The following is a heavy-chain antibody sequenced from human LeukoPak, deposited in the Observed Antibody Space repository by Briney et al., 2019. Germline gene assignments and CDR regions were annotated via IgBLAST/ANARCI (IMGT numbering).Heavy chain of an antibody. CDR3: ATDGIWNDVGFWFDP. CDR1: GYTLTELS. CDR2: FDPEDGET. Sequence: ASVKVSCKVSGYTLTELSMHWVRQAPGKGLEWMGGFDPEDGETIYAQKFQGRVTMTEDTSTDTAYMGLSSLRSEDTAVYYCATDGIWNDVGFWFDPWGQGTLVTVSS. D-gene: IGHD1-1*01. V-gene: IGHV1-24*01. J-gene: IGHJ5*02.